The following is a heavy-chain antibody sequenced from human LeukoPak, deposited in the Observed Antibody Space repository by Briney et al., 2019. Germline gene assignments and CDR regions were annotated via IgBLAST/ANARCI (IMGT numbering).Heavy chain of an antibody. D-gene: IGHD3-22*01. V-gene: IGHV3-11*01. J-gene: IGHJ3*02. CDR1: GFTFSDYY. CDR3: ARTAYYYDSSGYDDAFDI. CDR2: ISRSGSTR. Sequence: PGGSLRLSCAASGFTFSDYYMCWIRQAPGKGLEWVSHISRSGSTRYYADSLKGRFIISRDNAKNSLYLQMNSLRAEDTAVYYCARTAYYYDSSGYDDAFDIWGQGTMVTVSS.